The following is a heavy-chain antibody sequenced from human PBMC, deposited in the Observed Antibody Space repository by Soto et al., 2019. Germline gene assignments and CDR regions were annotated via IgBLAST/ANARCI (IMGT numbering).Heavy chain of an antibody. Sequence: PGESLKISCKGSGYSFTSYWIGWVRQMPGKGLEWMGIIYPGGSDTRYSPSFQGQVTISADKSISTAYLQWSSLKASDTAMYYCARQRHIVAAAGGYYYYYGMDVWGQGTTVTVSS. CDR3: ARQRHIVAAAGGYYYYYGMDV. CDR2: IYPGGSDT. V-gene: IGHV5-51*01. D-gene: IGHD6-13*01. J-gene: IGHJ6*02. CDR1: GYSFTSYW.